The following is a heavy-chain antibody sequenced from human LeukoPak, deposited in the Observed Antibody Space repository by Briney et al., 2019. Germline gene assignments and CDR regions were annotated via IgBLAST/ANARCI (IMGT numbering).Heavy chain of an antibody. D-gene: IGHD2/OR15-2a*01. J-gene: IGHJ6*02. CDR1: GFTFSPYS. V-gene: IGHV3-21*01. CDR3: VRVGMNIHAMDV. CDR2: ISGGSDYI. Sequence: GGSLRLSCAASGFTFSPYSMNWVRQAPGKGLEWVSSISGGSDYIFYADSVKGRFTFSRDNAKNSLFLQVHNLRAEDTAVYYCVRVGMNIHAMDVWGQGTTVTVSS.